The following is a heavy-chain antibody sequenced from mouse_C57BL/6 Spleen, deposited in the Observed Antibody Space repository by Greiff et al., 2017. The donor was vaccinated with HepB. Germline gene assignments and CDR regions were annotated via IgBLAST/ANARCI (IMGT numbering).Heavy chain of an antibody. CDR3: ARRVYENYAMDY. CDR1: GFTFSDYG. CDR2: ISSGSSTI. Sequence: DVHLVESGGGLVKPGGSLKLSCAASGFTFSDYGMHWVRQAPEKGLEWVAYISSGSSTIYYADTVKGRFTISRDNAKNTLFLQMTSLRSEDTAMYYCARRVYENYAMDYWGQGTSVTVSS. V-gene: IGHV5-17*01. J-gene: IGHJ4*01. D-gene: IGHD2-3*01.